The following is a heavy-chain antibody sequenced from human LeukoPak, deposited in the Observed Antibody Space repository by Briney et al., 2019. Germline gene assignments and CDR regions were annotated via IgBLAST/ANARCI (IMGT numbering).Heavy chain of an antibody. V-gene: IGHV4-39*01. Sequence: SETLSLTCTVSGGSINSGDHYRGWIRQPPGQGLEWIGSIHYSGSTYYNPSLKSRVTIFVDTSKNQFSLWLSSVTAADTAVYYCARQLLQYNFYMDVWGKGTTVTASS. D-gene: IGHD4-11*01. CDR1: GGSINSGDHY. CDR2: IHYSGST. J-gene: IGHJ6*03. CDR3: ARQLLQYNFYMDV.